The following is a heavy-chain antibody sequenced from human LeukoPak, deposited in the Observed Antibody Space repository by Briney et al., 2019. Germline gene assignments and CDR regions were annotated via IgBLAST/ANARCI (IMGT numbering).Heavy chain of an antibody. Sequence: GGSLRLSCEASEFTFSRFAMSWIRQPPGTGLEWVSTLSGSGSATYYADSVEGRFTTSRDNSKDTLYLQMDNERAGDTAVYYCAKHLGSHSFLFYYMDVWGKGTSVIVSS. CDR1: EFTFSRFA. CDR3: AKHLGSHSFLFYYMDV. D-gene: IGHD2-21*01. J-gene: IGHJ6*03. CDR2: LSGSGSAT. V-gene: IGHV3-23*01.